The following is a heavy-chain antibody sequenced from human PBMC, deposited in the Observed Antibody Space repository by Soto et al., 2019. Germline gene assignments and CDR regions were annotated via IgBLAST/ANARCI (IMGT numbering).Heavy chain of an antibody. D-gene: IGHD3-22*01. J-gene: IGHJ3*02. CDR3: AKVRGVLVITDDALDI. V-gene: IGHV3-23*01. CDR1: GFTFSSYA. CDR2: ISGSGGST. Sequence: RGSLRLSFAASGFTFSSYAMSWVLQAAGKGLEWVSAISGSGGSTYYADYVKGSFTISRDNSKNPLYRQMNSLRAEDTAVYYCAKVRGVLVITDDALDIWGQETMVTVS.